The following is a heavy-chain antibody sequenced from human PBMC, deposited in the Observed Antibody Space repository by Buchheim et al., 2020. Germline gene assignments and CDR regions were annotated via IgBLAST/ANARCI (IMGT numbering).Heavy chain of an antibody. CDR2: INPSGGST. CDR1: GYTFTSYY. D-gene: IGHD1-26*01. V-gene: IGHV1-46*01. Sequence: QVQLVQSGAEVKKPGASVKVSCKASGYTFTSYYMHWVRQAPGQGLEWMGIINPSGGSTSYAPKFQGRVTMNRDTYTSTVHMELSSLRSEDTAVYYCASGSGSYYGPETGIDYWGQGTL. J-gene: IGHJ4*02. CDR3: ASGSGSYYGPETGIDY.